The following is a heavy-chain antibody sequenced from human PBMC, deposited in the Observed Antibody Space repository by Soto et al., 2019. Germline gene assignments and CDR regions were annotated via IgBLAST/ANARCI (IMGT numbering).Heavy chain of an antibody. J-gene: IGHJ6*02. CDR2: IYYSGST. V-gene: IGHV4-31*03. CDR1: GGSISSGGYY. Sequence: QVQLQESGPGLVKPSQTLSLTCTVSGGSISSGGYYWSWIRQHPGKGLEWIGYIYYSGSTYYNPSLKSRVTISVDTSKNQFSLKLSSVTAADTAVYYCARVMRGETVAGTAYYYYYGMDVWGQGTTVTVSS. CDR3: ARVMRGETVAGTAYYYYYGMDV. D-gene: IGHD6-19*01.